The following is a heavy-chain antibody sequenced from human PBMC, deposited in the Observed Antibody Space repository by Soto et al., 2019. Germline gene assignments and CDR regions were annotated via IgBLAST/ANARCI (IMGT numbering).Heavy chain of an antibody. CDR1: GGTFSSYP. CDR2: IIPILDIT. Sequence: QVQLVQSGAEVKKPGSSVKVSCKASGGTFSSYPISWVRQAPGQGLEWMGRIIPILDITDYAQRFQGRVTITADKSTSTAYMELSSLSSDDTSVYYCARPTSTGTTSGYYLDYWGQGTRVTVSS. CDR3: ARPTSTGTTSGYYLDY. V-gene: IGHV1-69*02. J-gene: IGHJ4*02. D-gene: IGHD1-7*01.